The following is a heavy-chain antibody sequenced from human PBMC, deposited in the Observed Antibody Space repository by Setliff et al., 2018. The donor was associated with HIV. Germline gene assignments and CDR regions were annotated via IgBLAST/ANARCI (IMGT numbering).Heavy chain of an antibody. CDR1: GGSISSGGYY. CDR2: IYYSGST. D-gene: IGHD6-13*01. V-gene: IGHV4-31*03. Sequence: SETLSLTCTVSGGSISSGGYYWSWIRQHPGKGLEWIGYIYYSGSTYYNPSLKSRVTISVDTSKNQFSLKLNSVTAADTAVYYCARRKYSSSGGYFDLWGRGILVTVSS. J-gene: IGHJ2*01. CDR3: ARRKYSSSGGYFDL.